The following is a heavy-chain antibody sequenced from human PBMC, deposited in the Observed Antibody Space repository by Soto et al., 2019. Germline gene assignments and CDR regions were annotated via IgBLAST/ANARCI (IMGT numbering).Heavy chain of an antibody. V-gene: IGHV1-8*01. D-gene: IGHD3-3*01. J-gene: IGHJ6*03. CDR2: MNPNSGNT. CDR3: ARVGVNYDFWSGPARRYYYYYMDV. CDR1: GYTFTSYD. Sequence: ASVKVSCKASGYTFTSYDINWVRQATGQGLEWMGWMNPNSGNTGYAQKFQGRVTMTRNTSISTAYMELSSLRSEDTAVYYCARVGVNYDFWSGPARRYYYYYMDVWGKGTTVTVS.